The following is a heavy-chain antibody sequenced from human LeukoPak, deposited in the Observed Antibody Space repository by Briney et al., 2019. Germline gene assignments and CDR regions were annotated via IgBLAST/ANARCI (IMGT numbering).Heavy chain of an antibody. D-gene: IGHD3-22*01. CDR1: GFTFSRYW. Sequence: GGSLRLSCAASGFTFSRYWIHWVRQAPGKGLEWVSRINPDGSTTNYADSVKGRFTISRDNVKNTVYLQMNSLRVEDTAVYYCARVLSGSWDWFDPWGQGTLVTVSS. CDR3: ARVLSGSWDWFDP. V-gene: IGHV3-74*01. CDR2: INPDGSTT. J-gene: IGHJ5*02.